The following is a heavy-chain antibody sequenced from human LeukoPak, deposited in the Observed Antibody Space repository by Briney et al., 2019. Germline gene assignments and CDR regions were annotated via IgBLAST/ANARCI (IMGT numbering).Heavy chain of an antibody. CDR1: GGTFSSYA. CDR2: IIPIFGTA. Sequence: TVKVSCKASGGTFSSYAISWVRQAPGQGLEWMGGIIPIFGTANYAQKFQGRVTITADESTSTAYMELSSLRSEDTAVYYCARDIVVVPAANWFDPWGQGTLVTVSS. J-gene: IGHJ5*02. CDR3: ARDIVVVPAANWFDP. V-gene: IGHV1-69*13. D-gene: IGHD2-2*01.